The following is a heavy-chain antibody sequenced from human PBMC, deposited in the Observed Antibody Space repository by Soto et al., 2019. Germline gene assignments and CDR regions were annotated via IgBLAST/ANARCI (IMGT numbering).Heavy chain of an antibody. D-gene: IGHD2-21*02. Sequence: QVQLVQSGAEVKNPGASVQVSCKASGYTFTTYYMHWLRQARGQGLEWMGIITPIDGSTRYEQKFQDRVTMTRDTSTSTVYMELSSLRSEDTAVYYCAREVSTKTAPIDYWGQGTLVTVSS. CDR1: GYTFTTYY. J-gene: IGHJ4*02. CDR2: ITPIDGST. V-gene: IGHV1-46*01. CDR3: AREVSTKTAPIDY.